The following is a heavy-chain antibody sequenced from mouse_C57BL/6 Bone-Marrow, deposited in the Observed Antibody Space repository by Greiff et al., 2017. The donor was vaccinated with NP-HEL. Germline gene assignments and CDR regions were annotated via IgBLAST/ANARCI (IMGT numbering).Heavy chain of an antibody. CDR3: ARRSNFDYAMDY. Sequence: VQRVESGAELVKPGASVKLSCKASGYTFTTYPIEWMKQSPGQCLEWIGNFHPFNDDTTYNEQFKGQATLTVEKSSSTFYLALSRLTSDDSAVYYCARRSNFDYAMDYWGQGTSVTVSS. J-gene: IGHJ4*01. CDR2: FHPFNDDT. V-gene: IGHV1-47*01. D-gene: IGHD1-1*01. CDR1: GYTFTTYP.